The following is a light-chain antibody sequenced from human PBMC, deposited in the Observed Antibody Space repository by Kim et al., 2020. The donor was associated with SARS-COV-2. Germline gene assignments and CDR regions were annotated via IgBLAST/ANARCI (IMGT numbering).Light chain of an antibody. V-gene: IGKV3-15*01. CDR1: QSGSSN. J-gene: IGKJ1*01. CDR3: QQYNNWPPWT. Sequence: SPGESTTPSCRASQSGSSNLAWYQQKPGQAPRLLIYGASTRATGIPARFSGSGSGTEFTLTISSLQSEDFAVYYCQQYNNWPPWTFGQGTKVDIK. CDR2: GAS.